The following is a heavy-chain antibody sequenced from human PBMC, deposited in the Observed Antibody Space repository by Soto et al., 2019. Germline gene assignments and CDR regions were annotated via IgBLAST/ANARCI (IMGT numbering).Heavy chain of an antibody. D-gene: IGHD3-22*01. CDR1: GFTFSSYS. J-gene: IGHJ3*02. Sequence: GGSLSLSCAASGFTFSSYSMNWVRQAPGKGLEWVSYISSSSSTIYYADSVKGRFTISRDNAKNSLYLQMNSLRDEDTAVYYCARDPSDSSGYYYVAFDIWGQGTMVTVSS. CDR2: ISSSSSTI. V-gene: IGHV3-48*02. CDR3: ARDPSDSSGYYYVAFDI.